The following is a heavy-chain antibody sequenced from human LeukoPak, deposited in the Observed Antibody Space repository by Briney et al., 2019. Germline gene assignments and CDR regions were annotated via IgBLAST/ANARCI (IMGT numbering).Heavy chain of an antibody. D-gene: IGHD3-10*01. CDR2: ISYDGSNK. CDR3: ARDQGITMVRGSLSEGMDV. CDR1: GFTFSSYA. Sequence: PGRSLRLSCAASGFTFSSYAMHWVHQAPGKGLEWVAVISYDGSNKYYADSVKGRFTISRDNSKNTLYLQMNSLRAEDTAVYYCARDQGITMVRGSLSEGMDVWGQGTTVTVSS. V-gene: IGHV3-30-3*01. J-gene: IGHJ6*02.